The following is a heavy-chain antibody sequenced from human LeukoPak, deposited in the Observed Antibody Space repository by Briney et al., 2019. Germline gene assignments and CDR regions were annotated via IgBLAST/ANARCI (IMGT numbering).Heavy chain of an antibody. CDR1: GGSISSGSYY. Sequence: SETLSLTCTVSGGSISSGSYYWSWIRQPAGKGLEWIGRIYTSGSTNYNPSLKSRVTISVDTSKNPFSLKLSSVTAADTAVYYCARDRRDPLTGAFDIWGQGTMVTVSS. CDR2: IYTSGST. V-gene: IGHV4-61*02. CDR3: ARDRRDPLTGAFDI. J-gene: IGHJ3*02.